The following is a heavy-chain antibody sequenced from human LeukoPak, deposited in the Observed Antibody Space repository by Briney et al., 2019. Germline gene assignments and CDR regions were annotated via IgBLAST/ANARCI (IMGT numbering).Heavy chain of an antibody. V-gene: IGHV3-66*02. CDR3: ARLPSS. CDR2: IYTDGST. D-gene: IGHD2-2*01. Sequence: GGSLRLSCAASGFTVSTNYMTWVRQAPGKGLEWVSVIYTDGSTYYADSVKGRFTISRDNSENTLFLQMNSLKIEDTAVYYCARLPSSWGQGPLVTVSS. J-gene: IGHJ5*02. CDR1: GFTVSTNY.